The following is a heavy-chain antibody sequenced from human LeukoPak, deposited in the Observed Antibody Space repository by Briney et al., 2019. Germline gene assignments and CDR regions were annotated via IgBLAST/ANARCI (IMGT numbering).Heavy chain of an antibody. CDR2: ISFSGST. CDR3: ARGNNYFYDSSGYLDY. V-gene: IGHV4-59*01. D-gene: IGHD3-22*01. J-gene: IGHJ4*02. CDR1: GGSISGYY. Sequence: SETLSLTCAVSGGSISGYYWSWIRQPPGKGLESIGYISFSGSTNYNPSLKGRVTISIDTSKNQSSLTLSSVTAADTAVYYCARGNNYFYDSSGYLDYWGQGTLLTVSS.